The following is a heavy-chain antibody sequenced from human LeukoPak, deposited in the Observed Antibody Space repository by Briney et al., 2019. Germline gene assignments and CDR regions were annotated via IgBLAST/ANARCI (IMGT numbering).Heavy chain of an antibody. CDR3: ARAYYYDSSGYSAFDI. J-gene: IGHJ3*02. Sequence: SQTLSLTCTVSGGSINSGTYFWAWIRQPAGKGLEYIGRIYGSGSTNYNPSLKSRVTISVDTSKNQFSLKLSSVTAADTAVYYCARAYYYDSSGYSAFDIWGQGTMVTVSS. CDR1: GGSINSGTYF. V-gene: IGHV4-61*02. D-gene: IGHD3-22*01. CDR2: IYGSGST.